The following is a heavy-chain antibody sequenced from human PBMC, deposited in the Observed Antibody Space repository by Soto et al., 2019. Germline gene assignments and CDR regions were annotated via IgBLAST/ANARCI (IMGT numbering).Heavy chain of an antibody. J-gene: IGHJ4*02. CDR2: IYHSGST. Sequence: TLSLTCTVSGGSISSGGYYWSWIRQPPGKGLEWIGYIYHSGSTYYNPSLKSRVTISVDRSKNQFSLKLSSVTAADTAVYYCARCASSCSLGFWGQGTLVTVSS. CDR3: ARCASSCSLGF. D-gene: IGHD2-15*01. CDR1: GGSISSGGYY. V-gene: IGHV4-30-2*01.